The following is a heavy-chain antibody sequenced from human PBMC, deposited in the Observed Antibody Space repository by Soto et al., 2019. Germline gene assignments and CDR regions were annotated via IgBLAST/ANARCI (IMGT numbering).Heavy chain of an antibody. CDR2: ISYDGSNN. J-gene: IGHJ4*02. D-gene: IGHD6-13*01. Sequence: GGSLRLSCAASGFTFSSYGMHWVRQAPGKGLEWVAGISYDGSNNYYAYSVKGRFTISRDNSKNTLYLQINSLRAEDTAVYYCAKGAREWYSSSWYYFDYWGQGTLVTVSS. CDR3: AKGAREWYSSSWYYFDY. CDR1: GFTFSSYG. V-gene: IGHV3-30*18.